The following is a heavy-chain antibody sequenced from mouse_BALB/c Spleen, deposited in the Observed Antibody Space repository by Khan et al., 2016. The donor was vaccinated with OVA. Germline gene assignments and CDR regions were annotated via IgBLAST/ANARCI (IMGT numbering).Heavy chain of an antibody. Sequence: VQLQESGPGLVAPSQSLSITCTVSGFSLTSYGVHWVRQPPGKGLEWLGVIWAGGSPNYNSALMSRLSISKDNSKSQVFLKMNSLQTDDTAMYYCAGLYYYGSSFYAMDYWGQGTSVTVSS. CDR3: AGLYYYGSSFYAMDY. V-gene: IGHV2-9*02. CDR1: GFSLTSYG. J-gene: IGHJ4*01. D-gene: IGHD1-1*01. CDR2: IWAGGSP.